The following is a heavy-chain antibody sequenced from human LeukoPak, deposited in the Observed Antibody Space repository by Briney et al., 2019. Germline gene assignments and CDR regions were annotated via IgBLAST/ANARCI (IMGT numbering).Heavy chain of an antibody. J-gene: IGHJ4*02. CDR3: AILYYGSGSNQHYFDY. D-gene: IGHD3-10*01. Sequence: GESLKISCKGSGYSFTRYWIGWVRQMPGKGLEWMGIIYPGDSDTRYSPSFQGQVTISADKSISTAYVQWSSLKASDTAMYYCAILYYGSGSNQHYFDYWGQGTLVSVSS. CDR2: IYPGDSDT. CDR1: GYSFTRYW. V-gene: IGHV5-51*03.